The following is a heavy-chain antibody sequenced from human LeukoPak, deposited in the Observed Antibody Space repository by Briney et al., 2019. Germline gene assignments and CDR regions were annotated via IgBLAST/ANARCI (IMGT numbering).Heavy chain of an antibody. Sequence: PSETLSLTCTVSGGSISSGSYYWSWIRQPAGKGLEWIGRIYTSGSTNYTSGSTNYNPSLKSRVTISVDTSKNQFSLKLRSVTAADTAVYYCARGLYCGGDCYSSGGLVPFDYWGQGTLVTVSS. J-gene: IGHJ4*02. CDR3: ARGLYCGGDCYSSGGLVPFDY. CDR1: GGSISSGSYY. V-gene: IGHV4-61*02. D-gene: IGHD2-21*01. CDR2: IYTSGSTNYTSGST.